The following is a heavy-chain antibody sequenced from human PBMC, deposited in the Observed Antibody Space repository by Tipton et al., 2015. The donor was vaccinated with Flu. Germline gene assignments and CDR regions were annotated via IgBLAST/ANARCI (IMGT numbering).Heavy chain of an antibody. J-gene: IGHJ3*02. CDR1: GYSFTTYW. CDR2: IFPGNSDT. Sequence: QLVQSGAEMKKPRESLKISCKGSGYSFTTYWIHWVRQMPGKELEWMGSIFPGNSDTRYSPTFQGQVTMSADKSISTAYLQWSRLTASDTGMYYCAAAVAAYAFDIWGQGTMVTVSS. D-gene: IGHD6-19*01. V-gene: IGHV5-51*03. CDR3: AAAVAAYAFDI.